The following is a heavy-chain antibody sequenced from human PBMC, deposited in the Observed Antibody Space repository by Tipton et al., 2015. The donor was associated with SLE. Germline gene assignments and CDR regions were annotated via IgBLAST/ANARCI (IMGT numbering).Heavy chain of an antibody. CDR2: IYYSGST. CDR3: ARPPLGREAFHI. Sequence: TLSLTCTVSGGSISIISFYWGWIRQPPGKVLEWIGSIYYSGSTYYNPSLKSRATISVDTSKNQFSLTVNSVTAADTAVYYCARPPLGREAFHIWGQGTMVTVSA. D-gene: IGHD3-10*01. CDR1: GGSISIISFY. V-gene: IGHV4-39*07. J-gene: IGHJ3*02.